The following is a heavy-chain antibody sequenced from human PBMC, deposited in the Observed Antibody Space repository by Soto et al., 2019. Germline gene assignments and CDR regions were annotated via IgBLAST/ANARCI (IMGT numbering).Heavy chain of an antibody. CDR3: AATIFYYGMDV. J-gene: IGHJ6*02. V-gene: IGHV5-51*01. D-gene: IGHD3-3*01. CDR1: GGRFISHC. Sequence: GVSQKISWGTAGGRFISHCSGWVRQMPGKGMEWMGNICPYDSDTKYNPSFQGQVTISADKSITTTYLQWSSLKASDTAIYYCAATIFYYGMDVWAQAATVTLYS. CDR2: ICPYDSDT.